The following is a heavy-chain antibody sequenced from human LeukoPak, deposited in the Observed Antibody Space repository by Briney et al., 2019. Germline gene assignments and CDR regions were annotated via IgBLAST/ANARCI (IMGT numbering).Heavy chain of an antibody. CDR3: TKAASSSPGGFDP. CDR2: IKQDGSEK. V-gene: IGHV3-7*03. CDR1: GFTFSSYW. Sequence: GGSLRLSCAASGFTFSSYWMSWVRQAPGKGLEWVANIKQDGSEKYYADSVKGRFTISRDNSKNSLYLQMNSLRANDTALYYCTKAASSSPGGFDPWGQGTLVTVSS. J-gene: IGHJ5*02.